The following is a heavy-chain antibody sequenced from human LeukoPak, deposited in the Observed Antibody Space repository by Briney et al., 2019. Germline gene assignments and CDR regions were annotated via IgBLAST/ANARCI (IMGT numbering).Heavy chain of an antibody. CDR2: IYTSGST. J-gene: IGHJ5*02. V-gene: IGHV4-4*07. CDR1: GGSLSSYY. D-gene: IGHD4-11*01. CDR3: ARDYPQDYLVNWFDP. Sequence: PSETLSLTCTVSGGSLSSYYWSWLRQPAGKGLEWIGRIYTSGSTNYNPSLKSRVTMSVDTSKNQFSLKLSSVTAADTAVYYCARDYPQDYLVNWFDPWGQGTLVTVSS.